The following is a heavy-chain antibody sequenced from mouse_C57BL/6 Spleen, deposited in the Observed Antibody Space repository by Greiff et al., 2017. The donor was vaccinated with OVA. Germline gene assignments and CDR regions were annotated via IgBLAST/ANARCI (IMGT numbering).Heavy chain of an antibody. CDR2: IRSKSNNYAT. J-gene: IGHJ2*01. CDR3: VCGKPYFDY. CDR1: GFSFNTYA. V-gene: IGHV10-1*01. Sequence: GGGLVQPKGSLKLSCAASGFSFNTYAMNWVRQAPGKGLEWVARIRSKSNNYATYYADSVKDRFTISRDDSESMLYLQMNNLKTEDTAMYYCVCGKPYFDYWGQGTTLTVFS.